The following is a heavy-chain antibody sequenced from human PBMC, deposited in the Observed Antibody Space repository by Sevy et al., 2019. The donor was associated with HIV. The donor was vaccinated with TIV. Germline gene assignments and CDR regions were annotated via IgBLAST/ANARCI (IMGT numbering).Heavy chain of an antibody. CDR2: ISSSGTII. Sequence: GGSLRLSCAASGLNVSDYFMSWIRQAPGKRPEWVSYISSSGTIIYYADSVKGRFTISRDNAKNPLYLQMNSLRAEDTAIYYCARDPASGSCFSLYFDYWGQGTLVTVSS. D-gene: IGHD3-10*01. CDR1: GLNVSDYF. J-gene: IGHJ4*02. V-gene: IGHV3-11*01. CDR3: ARDPASGSCFSLYFDY.